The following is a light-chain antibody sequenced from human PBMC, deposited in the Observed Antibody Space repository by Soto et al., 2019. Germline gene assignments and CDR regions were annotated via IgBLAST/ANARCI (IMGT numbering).Light chain of an antibody. V-gene: IGKV3-20*01. J-gene: IGKJ1*01. CDR1: QSVSSSY. CDR3: QQYGSSPRT. CDR2: GAS. Sequence: EIVLTQSPGTLSLPPGERATLFCRASQSVSSSYLAWFQQKPGQAPRLLIYGASSRATGTPDRFSGSGSGTDFTLTISRLEPADFAVYYCQQYGSSPRTFGQGTKVEIK.